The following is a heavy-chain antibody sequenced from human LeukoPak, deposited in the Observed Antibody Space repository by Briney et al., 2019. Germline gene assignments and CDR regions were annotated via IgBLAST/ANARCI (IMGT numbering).Heavy chain of an antibody. CDR3: ARAARDCSGGSCPYYFDY. CDR2: IKSDGSST. Sequence: GGSLRLSCAASGFTFSSYWMHWVRQAPGKGLVWVSRIKSDGSSTSYADSVKGRFTISRDNAKNSLYLQMNSLRAEDTALYYCARAARDCSGGSCPYYFDYWGQGTLVTVSS. CDR1: GFTFSSYW. V-gene: IGHV3-74*01. J-gene: IGHJ4*02. D-gene: IGHD2-15*01.